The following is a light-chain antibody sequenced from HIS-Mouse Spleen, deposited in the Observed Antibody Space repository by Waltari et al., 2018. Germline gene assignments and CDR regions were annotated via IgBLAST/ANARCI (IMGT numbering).Light chain of an antibody. CDR1: TRDVGRYNL. CDR2: EGS. Sequence: QSALTQPASVSGSPGQSITISCTGTTRDVGRYNLVSRYQQPPGKAPKLTIYEGSKRPSGVSNRFSGSKSGNTASLTISGLQAEDEADYYCCSYAGSSTYVVFGGGTKLTVL. V-gene: IGLV2-23*01. CDR3: CSYAGSSTYVV. J-gene: IGLJ2*01.